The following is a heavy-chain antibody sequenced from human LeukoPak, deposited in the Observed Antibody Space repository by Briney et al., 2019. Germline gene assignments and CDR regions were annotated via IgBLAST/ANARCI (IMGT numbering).Heavy chain of an antibody. CDR3: TSISLGANEDY. J-gene: IGHJ4*02. V-gene: IGHV3-7*03. Sequence: GESLRLSCTASGFTFSNFWMGWVRQAPGKGLEWVANIKQDETEKFYLGSVKGRFTISRDNAKNLLYLQMNSLRVDDTAVYYCTSISLGANEDYWGQGTRVTVSS. D-gene: IGHD1-26*01. CDR1: GFTFSNFW. CDR2: IKQDETEK.